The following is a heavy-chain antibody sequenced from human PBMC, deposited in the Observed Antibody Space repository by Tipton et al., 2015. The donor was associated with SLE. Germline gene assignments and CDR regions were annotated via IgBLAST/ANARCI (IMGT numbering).Heavy chain of an antibody. CDR1: GDSISSSSYY. D-gene: IGHD5-12*01. J-gene: IGHJ4*02. CDR3: ARGGVGGYDYFDT. V-gene: IGHV4-61*05. CDR2: IYNTVSP. Sequence: TLSLTCIVSGDSISSSSYYWGWIRQPPGKGLAWIGYIYNTVSPDYSPSLKSRVTISADTSQNHFSLHLNSVTAADTAVYYCARGGVGGYDYFDTWGQGALVTVSS.